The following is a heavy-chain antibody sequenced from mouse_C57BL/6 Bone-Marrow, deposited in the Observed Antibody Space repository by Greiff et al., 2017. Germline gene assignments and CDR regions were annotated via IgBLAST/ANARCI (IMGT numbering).Heavy chain of an antibody. V-gene: IGHV2-9*01. Sequence: VKLMESGPGLVAPSQSLSITCTVSGFSLTSYGVDWVRQPPGKGLEWLGVIWGGGSTNYNSALMSRLSISKDNSKSKVYLKMNSLKTDDTAMYYCARRGIKCFIGAYWGQGTLVTVSA. CDR1: GFSLTSYG. CDR3: ARRGIKCFIGAY. CDR2: IWGGGST. J-gene: IGHJ3*01. D-gene: IGHD1-1*01.